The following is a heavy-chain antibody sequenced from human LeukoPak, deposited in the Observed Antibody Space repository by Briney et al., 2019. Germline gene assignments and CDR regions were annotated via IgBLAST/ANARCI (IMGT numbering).Heavy chain of an antibody. J-gene: IGHJ4*02. CDR1: GDSISNAYC. V-gene: IGHV4-38-2*02. Sequence: SETLSLTCTVSGDSISNAYCWTWIRQPPGKVPEWIGTIYNRDNTYYTPSLASRVTISMHTSKNQFCLKMTSVTAADTAVYYCARGIDAYKVGNFWGQGALVTVSS. D-gene: IGHD5-24*01. CDR3: ARGIDAYKVGNF. CDR2: IYNRDNT.